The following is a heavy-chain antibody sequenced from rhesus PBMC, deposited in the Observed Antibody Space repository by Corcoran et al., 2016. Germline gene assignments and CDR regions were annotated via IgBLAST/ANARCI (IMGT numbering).Heavy chain of an antibody. D-gene: IGHD1-1*01. Sequence: QLQLQESGPGLVKPPETLSLTCAVSGGSFSGYYWSWIRQTPGKGLEWIGSIDGNIAVTKYNPSLKSRVNISKDTSKNQFALKLSSVTAADTAVYYCARHRELEDGLDSWGQGVVVTVSS. CDR3: ARHRELEDGLDS. J-gene: IGHJ6*01. CDR2: IDGNIAVT. V-gene: IGHV4-81*01. CDR1: GGSFSGYY.